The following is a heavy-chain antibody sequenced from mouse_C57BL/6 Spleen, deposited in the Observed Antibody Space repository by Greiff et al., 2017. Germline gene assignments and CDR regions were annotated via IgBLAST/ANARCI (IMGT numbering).Heavy chain of an antibody. V-gene: IGHV1-74*01. D-gene: IGHD1-1*01. CDR3: AIFRYYYGSSPYAMDY. J-gene: IGHJ4*01. Sequence: VQLQQPGAELVKPGASVKVSCKASGYTFTSYWMHWVKQRPGQGLEWIGRIHPSDSDTNYNQKFKGKATLTVDKSSSTAYMQLSSLTSEDSAVYYCAIFRYYYGSSPYAMDYWGQGTSVTVSS. CDR1: GYTFTSYW. CDR2: IHPSDSDT.